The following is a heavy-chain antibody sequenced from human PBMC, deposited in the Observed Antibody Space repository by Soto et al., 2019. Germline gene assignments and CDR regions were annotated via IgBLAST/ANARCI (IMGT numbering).Heavy chain of an antibody. V-gene: IGHV1-46*01. Sequence: ASVKVSCKASGYTFTSYYMHWVRQAPGQGLEWMGIINPSGGSPSYAQEFQGRITMTRDTSTSTVYMELSSLRSEDTAVYYCARVPAALHYFDYWGQGTLVTVSS. CDR3: ARVPAALHYFDY. J-gene: IGHJ4*02. CDR1: GYTFTSYY. CDR2: INPSGGSP. D-gene: IGHD2-2*01.